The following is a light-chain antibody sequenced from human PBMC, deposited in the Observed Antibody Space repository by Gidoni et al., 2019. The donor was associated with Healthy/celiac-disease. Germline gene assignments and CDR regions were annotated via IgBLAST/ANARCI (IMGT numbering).Light chain of an antibody. Sequence: ELVMTQSPATLSVSPGERATLSCRASQSVSSNLAWYQQKPGQAPRLLIDGASTRATGIPARFSGSGSGNEFTLTSSSLPSEDFAVYYCQQYNNWPLTFGGGTKVEIK. J-gene: IGKJ4*01. V-gene: IGKV3-15*01. CDR3: QQYNNWPLT. CDR2: GAS. CDR1: QSVSSN.